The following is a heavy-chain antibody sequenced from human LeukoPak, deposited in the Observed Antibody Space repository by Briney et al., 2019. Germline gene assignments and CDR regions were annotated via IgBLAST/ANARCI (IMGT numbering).Heavy chain of an antibody. Sequence: PGGSLRLSCAASGFTFSSYWMSWVRQAPGKGLEWVANIKQDGSEKYYVDSVKGRFTISRDNAKNSLYLQMNSLRAEDTAVYYCAREGRAVAGHFDYWGQGTLVTVSS. CDR2: IKQDGSEK. CDR1: GFTFSSYW. V-gene: IGHV3-7*01. CDR3: AREGRAVAGHFDY. J-gene: IGHJ4*02. D-gene: IGHD6-19*01.